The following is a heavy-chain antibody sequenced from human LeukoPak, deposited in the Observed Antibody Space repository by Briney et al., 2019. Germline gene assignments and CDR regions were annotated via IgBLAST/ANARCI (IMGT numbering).Heavy chain of an antibody. D-gene: IGHD6-13*01. CDR2: ISSSSSYI. J-gene: IGHJ4*02. V-gene: IGHV3-21*01. CDR1: GFTFSSYS. Sequence: PGGSLRLSCAASGFTFSSYSMNWVPQAPGKGLEWVSSISSSSSYIYYADSVKGRFTISRDNAKNSLYLQMNSLRAEDTAVYYCARHSSRSGSFDYWGQGTLVTVSS. CDR3: ARHSSRSGSFDY.